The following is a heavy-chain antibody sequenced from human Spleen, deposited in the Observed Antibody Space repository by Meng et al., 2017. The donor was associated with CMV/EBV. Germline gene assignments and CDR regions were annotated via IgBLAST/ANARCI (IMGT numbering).Heavy chain of an antibody. Sequence: SETLSLTCTVSGGSISSSSYYWGWIRQPPGKGLEWIGSIYYSGSTYYNPSLKSRVTISVDTSKNQFSLKLSSVTAADTAVYYCARGGVLQFLECLFSWGQGTLVTVSS. CDR1: GGSISSSSYY. CDR3: ARGGVLQFLECLFS. J-gene: IGHJ5*02. CDR2: IYYSGST. D-gene: IGHD3-3*01. V-gene: IGHV4-39*07.